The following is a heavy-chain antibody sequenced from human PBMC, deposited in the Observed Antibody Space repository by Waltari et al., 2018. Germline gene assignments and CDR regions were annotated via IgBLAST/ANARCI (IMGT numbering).Heavy chain of an antibody. Sequence: QVQLQQWGAGLLKPSETLSLTCAVYGGSFSGYFWNWIRQPPGKGLEWIGGIHPSGSTTSNRCLEGRVTMSVGTSKNQLSLKRRSVTAADTAVYYCAGGTDHAKCHHWGQGTLVTVSS. J-gene: IGHJ5*02. V-gene: IGHV4-34*01. CDR3: AGGTDHAKCHH. CDR2: IHPSGST. D-gene: IGHD2-21*02. CDR1: GGSFSGYF.